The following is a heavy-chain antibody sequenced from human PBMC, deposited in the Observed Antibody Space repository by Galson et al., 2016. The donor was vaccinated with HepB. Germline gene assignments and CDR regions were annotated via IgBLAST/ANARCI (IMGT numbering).Heavy chain of an antibody. CDR2: IEYSGSA. CDR1: GGSISSDY. CDR3: ARHFPSYNGGLFDY. Sequence: ETLSLTCTVSGGSISSDYWSWIRQSPGKGLECVGYIEYSGSANYNPSLKSRVTISVDTSKNQFSLKLRSVTAADTAVYYCARHFPSYNGGLFDYWGQGTLVTVSS. V-gene: IGHV4-59*08. J-gene: IGHJ4*02. D-gene: IGHD4-23*01.